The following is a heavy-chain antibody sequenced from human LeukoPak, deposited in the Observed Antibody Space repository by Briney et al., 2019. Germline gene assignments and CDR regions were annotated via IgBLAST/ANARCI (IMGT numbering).Heavy chain of an antibody. D-gene: IGHD3-22*01. CDR1: GFTFSSYW. Sequence: GRSLRLSCAASGFTFSSYWMHWVRQAPGKGLVWVSRINSDGSSTSYADSVKGRFTIPRDNAKNTLYLQMNSLRAEDTAVYYCARAEKTYYYDSSGYYWGQGTLVTVSS. CDR3: ARAEKTYYYDSSGYY. J-gene: IGHJ4*02. CDR2: INSDGSST. V-gene: IGHV3-74*01.